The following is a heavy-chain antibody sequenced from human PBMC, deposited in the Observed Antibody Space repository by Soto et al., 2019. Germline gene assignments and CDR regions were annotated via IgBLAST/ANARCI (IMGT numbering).Heavy chain of an antibody. J-gene: IGHJ4*01. V-gene: IGHV4-39*01. CDR3: AILRGYLDY. CDR1: GGSISSSSYY. D-gene: IGHD2-15*01. CDR2: IYYSGST. Sequence: SETLSLTCIVSGGSISSSSYYWGWIRQPPGKGLEWIASIYYSGSTYYNPSLESRVTISVDTSKNQFSLKLSSVTAADTAVYYCAILRGYLDYWGQGTLVNVSS.